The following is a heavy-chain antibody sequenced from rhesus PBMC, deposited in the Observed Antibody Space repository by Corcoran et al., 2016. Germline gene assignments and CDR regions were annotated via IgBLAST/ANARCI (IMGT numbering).Heavy chain of an antibody. CDR1: GGSFSGYY. CDR3: ARGRGLDS. V-gene: IGHV4-165*01. J-gene: IGHJ6*01. Sequence: QVQLQESGPGLVKPSETLSLTCAVSGGSFSGYYWGGIRQPPGKGLEWIGYISGTSGSTDYNPSLKSRVTISTDTSKNQFSLKLTSVTAADTAVYYCARGRGLDSWGQGVVVTVSS. CDR2: ISGTSGST.